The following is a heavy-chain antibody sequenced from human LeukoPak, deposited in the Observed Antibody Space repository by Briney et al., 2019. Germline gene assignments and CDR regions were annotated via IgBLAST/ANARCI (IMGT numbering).Heavy chain of an antibody. D-gene: IGHD6-13*01. Sequence: GRSLRLSCAASGFTFDDYAMHWVRQAPGKGLEWVSGISWNSGSIGYADSVKGRFTISRDNAKNSLYLQMNSLRAEDTALYYCAKAPDIAAAGYYFDYWGQGTLVTVSS. J-gene: IGHJ4*02. CDR3: AKAPDIAAAGYYFDY. CDR1: GFTFDDYA. V-gene: IGHV3-9*01. CDR2: ISWNSGSI.